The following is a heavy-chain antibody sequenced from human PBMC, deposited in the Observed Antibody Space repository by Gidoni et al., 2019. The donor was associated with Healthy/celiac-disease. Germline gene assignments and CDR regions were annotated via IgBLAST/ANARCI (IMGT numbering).Heavy chain of an antibody. D-gene: IGHD3-22*01. Sequence: QVQLQQWGAGLLKPSETLSLTCAVYGGSFSGYYWSWIRQPPGKGLEWIGEINHSGSTNYNPSLKSRVTISVDTSKNQFSLKLSSVTAADTAVYYCARGLTMISWGQGTMVTVSS. CDR1: GGSFSGYY. J-gene: IGHJ3*01. V-gene: IGHV4-34*01. CDR3: ARGLTMIS. CDR2: INHSGST.